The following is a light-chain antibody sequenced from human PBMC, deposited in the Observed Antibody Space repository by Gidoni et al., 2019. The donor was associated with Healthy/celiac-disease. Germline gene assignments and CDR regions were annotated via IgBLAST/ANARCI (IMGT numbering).Light chain of an antibody. CDR3: QQYGSSVLT. CDR2: GAS. V-gene: IGKV3-20*01. Sequence: EIVLTQSPGTLSLSPGERATLACSASQSVSSSYLAGYQQKPGQAPRLLIYGASSRATGIPDMFSGSGSGTDFTLNISRLEPEDFAVYYCQQYGSSVLTFGGGTKVEI. J-gene: IGKJ4*01. CDR1: QSVSSSY.